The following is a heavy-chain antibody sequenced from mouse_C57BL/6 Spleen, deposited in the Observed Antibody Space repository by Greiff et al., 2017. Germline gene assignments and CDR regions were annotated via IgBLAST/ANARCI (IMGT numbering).Heavy chain of an antibody. J-gene: IGHJ4*01. Sequence: VQLQQSGPELVKPGASVKIPCKASGYTFTDYNMDWVKQSHGKSLEWIGEFNPNNGGTNYNQKFKGKATLTVDTSSSTAYMELRSLTSEDTAVYYGASHYSNVYYAMDYWGEGISVSVS. D-gene: IGHD2-5*01. CDR2: FNPNNGGT. CDR3: ASHYSNVYYAMDY. CDR1: GYTFTDYN. V-gene: IGHV1-18*01.